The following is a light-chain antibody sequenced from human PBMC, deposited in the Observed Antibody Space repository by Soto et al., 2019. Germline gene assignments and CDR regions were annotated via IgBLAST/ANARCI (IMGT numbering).Light chain of an antibody. CDR3: SSYSGSTTHIL. CDR2: DVT. J-gene: IGLJ2*01. V-gene: IGLV2-14*01. CDR1: SSDIGGYNY. Sequence: QSALTQPASVSGSPGQSITISCTGSSSDIGGYNYVSWYQQHPGKAPKLIIYDVTHRPSGLSYRFSASMSGSTASLTISGLQPEEEADYYCSSYSGSTTHILFGGGTKVTVL.